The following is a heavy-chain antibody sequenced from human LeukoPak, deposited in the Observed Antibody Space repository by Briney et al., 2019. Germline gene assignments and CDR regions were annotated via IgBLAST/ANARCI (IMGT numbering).Heavy chain of an antibody. CDR1: GFTFSSYA. CDR3: AKKWAAAGASAAFDF. V-gene: IGHV3-30*18. D-gene: IGHD6-13*01. Sequence: GGSLRLSCAASGFTFSSYAMSWVRQAPGKGLEWVAVISYDGSIKYHADSVKGRFTISRDNSNNTLYLQMNSLRPEDTAVYYCAKKWAAAGASAAFDFWGQGTLVTVSS. J-gene: IGHJ4*02. CDR2: ISYDGSIK.